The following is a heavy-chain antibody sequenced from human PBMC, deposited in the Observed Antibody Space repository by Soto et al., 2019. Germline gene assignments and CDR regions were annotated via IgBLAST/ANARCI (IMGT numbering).Heavy chain of an antibody. CDR1: GGSFSGYY. D-gene: IGHD3-10*02. CDR2: ISHSGST. Sequence: QVQVKQWGAGVLKPSETLSLTCGVYGGSFSGYYWTWLRQPPGKGLEWIGEISHSGSTDYNPSPWGRVTISIDASKNQVTLNLNSVTAADTDVYYCARGPMSDWPLCSHWGQGILVTVSS. J-gene: IGHJ4*02. CDR3: ARGPMSDWPLCSH. V-gene: IGHV4-34*01.